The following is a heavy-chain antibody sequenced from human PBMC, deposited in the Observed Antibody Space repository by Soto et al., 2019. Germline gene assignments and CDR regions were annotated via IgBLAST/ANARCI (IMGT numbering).Heavy chain of an antibody. CDR2: INAGNGNT. V-gene: IGHV1-3*05. J-gene: IGHJ6*02. Sequence: QVQLVQSGAEEKKPGASVKVSCKASGYTFTSYAMHWVRQAPGQRLEWMGWINAGNGNTKYSQKFQGRVTITRDTSASTAYMELSRLRSEDTAVYVCARETGIAAAGTSAYYGMDVWGQGTTVTVSS. D-gene: IGHD6-13*01. CDR3: ARETGIAAAGTSAYYGMDV. CDR1: GYTFTSYA.